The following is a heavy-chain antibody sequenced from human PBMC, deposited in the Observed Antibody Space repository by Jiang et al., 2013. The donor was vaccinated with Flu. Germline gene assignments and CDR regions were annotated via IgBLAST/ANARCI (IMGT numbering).Heavy chain of an antibody. V-gene: IGHV3-11*06. D-gene: IGHD5-18*01. Sequence: TFSDYYMSWIRQAPGKGLEWVSYISSSSSYTNYADSVKGRFTISRDNAKNSLYLQMNSLRAEDTAVYYCARDPYSYGYGRFSWFDPWGQGTLVTVSS. CDR3: ARDPYSYGYGRFSWFDP. J-gene: IGHJ5*02. CDR2: ISSSSSYT. CDR1: TFSDYY.